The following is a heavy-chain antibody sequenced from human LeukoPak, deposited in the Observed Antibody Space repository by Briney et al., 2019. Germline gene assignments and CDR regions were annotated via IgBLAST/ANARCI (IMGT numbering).Heavy chain of an antibody. D-gene: IGHD3-10*02. CDR2: ISSSGSTI. CDR3: AELGITMIGGV. Sequence: PGGSLRLSCEASGFTFSNFEMNWVRQAPGKGLEWISYISSSGSTIYQPDSVKGRFIISRDNAKNSLYLQMNSLRAEDTAVYYCAELGITMIGGVWGKGTTVTISS. J-gene: IGHJ6*04. V-gene: IGHV3-48*03. CDR1: GFTFSNFE.